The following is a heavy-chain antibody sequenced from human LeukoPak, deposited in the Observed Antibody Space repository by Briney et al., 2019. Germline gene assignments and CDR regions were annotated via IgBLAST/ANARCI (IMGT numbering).Heavy chain of an antibody. D-gene: IGHD3-3*01. CDR3: ARGGPYYDFWSGYSDHDAFDI. CDR1: GYTFTSYY. Sequence: GASVKVSCKASGYTFTSYYIHWVRQAPGQGLEWMGIVNPSGGGTNSAQKFRGRVTMTRDTSTSTVYMELSSLRSEDTAVYYCARGGPYYDFWSGYSDHDAFDIWGQGTMVTVSS. CDR2: VNPSGGGT. V-gene: IGHV1-46*01. J-gene: IGHJ3*02.